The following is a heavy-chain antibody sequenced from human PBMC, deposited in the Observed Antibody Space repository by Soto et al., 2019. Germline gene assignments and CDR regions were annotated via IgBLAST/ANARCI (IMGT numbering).Heavy chain of an antibody. CDR3: ASNSYGSYYFDY. D-gene: IGHD5-18*01. CDR1: GGSFSGYY. CDR2: INHSGST. V-gene: IGHV4-34*01. J-gene: IGHJ4*02. Sequence: SETLSLTCAVYGGSFSGYYWSWIRQPPGKGLEWIGEINHSGSTNYNPSLKSRVTISVDTSKNQFSLKLSSVTAADTAVYYCASNSYGSYYFDYWGQGTWSPSPQ.